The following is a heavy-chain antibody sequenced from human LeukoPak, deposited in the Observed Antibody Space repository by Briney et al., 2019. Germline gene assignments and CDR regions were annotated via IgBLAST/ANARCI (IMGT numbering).Heavy chain of an antibody. CDR3: ASTGSG. CDR1: GFTYRNYW. V-gene: IGHV3-7*01. D-gene: IGHD3-10*01. J-gene: IGHJ4*02. CDR2: IKQDGSEK. Sequence: GGSLRLSCAAPGFTYRNYWMSWVRQAPGKGLEWVANIKQDGSEKYYVDSVKGRFTISRDNAKNSVYLQMNSLRGEDTAVYYCASTGSGWGQGTLVTVSS.